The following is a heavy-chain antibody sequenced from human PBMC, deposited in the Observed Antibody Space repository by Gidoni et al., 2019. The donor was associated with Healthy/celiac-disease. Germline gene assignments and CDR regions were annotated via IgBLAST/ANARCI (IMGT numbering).Heavy chain of an antibody. V-gene: IGHV3-48*01. D-gene: IGHD3-10*01. CDR1: GFTFSSDS. CDR2: ISSSSSTI. J-gene: IGHJ2*01. CDR3: ARDDYYGSGSYHRNWYFDL. Sequence: EVQLVESGGGLVQPGGSLRLSCAASGFTFSSDSMHWVRQAPGKGLEWVSYISSSSSTIYYADSVKGRFTISRDNAKNSLYLQMNSLRAEDTAVYYCARDDYYGSGSYHRNWYFDLWGRGTLVTVSS.